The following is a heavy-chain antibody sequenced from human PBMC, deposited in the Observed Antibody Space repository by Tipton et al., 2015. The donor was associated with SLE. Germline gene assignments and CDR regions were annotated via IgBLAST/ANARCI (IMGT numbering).Heavy chain of an antibody. CDR2: IYYSGST. J-gene: IGHJ5*02. CDR3: ARHSSGWYRAWFDP. V-gene: IGHV4-59*08. CDR1: GGSISSYY. D-gene: IGHD6-19*01. Sequence: TLSLTCTVSGGSISSYYWRWIRQPPGKGLEWIGDIYYSGSTNYNPSLKSRVTISVDTSKNQFSLKLSSVTAADTAVYYCARHSSGWYRAWFDPWGQGTLVTVSS.